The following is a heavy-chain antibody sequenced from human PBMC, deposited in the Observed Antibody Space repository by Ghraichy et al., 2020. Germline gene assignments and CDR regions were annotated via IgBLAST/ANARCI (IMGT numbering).Heavy chain of an antibody. D-gene: IGHD2-15*01. CDR1: GFTVSNNQ. Sequence: GGSLRLSCAASGFTVSNNQMSWVRQAPGKGLEWVSLIYSDGSTYYTDSVKGRFTISRDKTKNTLYLQMSSLRSEDAAVYYCGIITSGDTSQWGQGTLVTVSS. J-gene: IGHJ4*02. CDR2: IYSDGST. CDR3: GIITSGDTSQ. V-gene: IGHV3-53*01.